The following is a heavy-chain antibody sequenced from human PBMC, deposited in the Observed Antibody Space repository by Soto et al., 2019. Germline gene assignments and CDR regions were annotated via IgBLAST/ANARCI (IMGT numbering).Heavy chain of an antibody. CDR3: ARDGEYTSGWYSFDS. CDR1: GASISDYY. V-gene: IGHV4-4*07. D-gene: IGHD6-19*01. Sequence: TLSLTCTVSGASISDYYWSWIRQPAGQALEWIGRVYVTGTTYFNPSLKSRVTMSVDTSNNQVSLKLSSVTAADSAIYYCARDGEYTSGWYSFDSWGPGTLVTVSS. J-gene: IGHJ5*01. CDR2: VYVTGTT.